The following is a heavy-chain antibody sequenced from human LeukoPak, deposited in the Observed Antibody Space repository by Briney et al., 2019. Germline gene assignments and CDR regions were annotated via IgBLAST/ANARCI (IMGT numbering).Heavy chain of an antibody. CDR1: GYTFSGYY. Sequence: ASVKVSCKASGYTFSGYYMHWVRQAPGQGLEWMGWINPNSGGTNFAQKFQGRVTMTRDTSISTAYMELSRLRLDDTAVYYCARGTMVRVPPIDYWGQGTLVTVSS. J-gene: IGHJ4*02. V-gene: IGHV1-2*02. CDR2: INPNSGGT. CDR3: ARGTMVRVPPIDY. D-gene: IGHD3-10*01.